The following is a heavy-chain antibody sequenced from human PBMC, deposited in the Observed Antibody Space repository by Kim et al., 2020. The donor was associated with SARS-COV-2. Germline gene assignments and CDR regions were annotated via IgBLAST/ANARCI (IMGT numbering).Heavy chain of an antibody. CDR2: IIPIFGTA. V-gene: IGHV1-69*13. CDR3: ARGIGYDFDYGMDV. Sequence: SVKVSCKASGGTFSSYAFSWVRQAPGQGLEWMGGIIPIFGTANYAQKFQGRVTITADESTSTAYMELSSLRSEDTAVYYCARGIGYDFDYGMDVWGQGTTVTVSS. D-gene: IGHD3-3*01. CDR1: GGTFSSYA. J-gene: IGHJ6*02.